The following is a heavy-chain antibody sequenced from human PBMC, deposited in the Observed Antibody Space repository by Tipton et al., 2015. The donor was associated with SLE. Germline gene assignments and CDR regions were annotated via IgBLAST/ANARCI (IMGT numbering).Heavy chain of an antibody. V-gene: IGHV4-39*07. CDR1: GDSVTNGNYY. D-gene: IGHD2-21*02. CDR3: ARGGLTYGYYYYMDV. CDR2: VFYRGVT. Sequence: TLSLTCSVSGDSVTNGNYYWGWIRQPPWQGLEWIGSVFYRGVTYYNPSLESRVTVSVDTSKNQFSLRLSSVTAADTAVYYCARGGLTYGYYYYMDVWGKGTTVTVSS. J-gene: IGHJ6*03.